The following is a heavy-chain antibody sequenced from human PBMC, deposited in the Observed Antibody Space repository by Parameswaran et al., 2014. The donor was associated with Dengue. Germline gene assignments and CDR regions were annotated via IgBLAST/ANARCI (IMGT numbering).Heavy chain of an antibody. Sequence: VRTGPLGQGTLSGWDGSALTMVTQTIAQKLQGRVTMTTDTSTSTAYMELRSLRSDDTAVYYCARGSSSGYYYYGMDVWGQGTTVTVSS. J-gene: IGHJ6*02. CDR2: SALTMVT. D-gene: IGHD6-6*01. V-gene: IGHV1-18*01. CDR3: ARGSSSGYYYYGMDV.